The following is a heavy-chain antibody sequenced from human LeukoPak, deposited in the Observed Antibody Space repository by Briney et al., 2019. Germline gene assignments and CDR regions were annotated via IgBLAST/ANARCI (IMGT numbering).Heavy chain of an antibody. J-gene: IGHJ6*02. V-gene: IGHV4-30-4*01. D-gene: IGHD1-7*01. CDR3: ARVGTGRNYNNYGMDV. Sequence: XQTLSLTCTDSGDSISSSDYYWSWIRQPPGKGLEWIGYIYYSGSTYYNPSLKSRVTISVDTSKNQFSLKLGSVTAADTAVYYCARVGTGRNYNNYGMDVWGQGTTVTVSS. CDR1: GDSISSSDYY. CDR2: IYYSGST.